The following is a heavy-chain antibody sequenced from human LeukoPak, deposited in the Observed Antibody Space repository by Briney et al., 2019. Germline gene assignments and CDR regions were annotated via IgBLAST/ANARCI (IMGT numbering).Heavy chain of an antibody. Sequence: GASVKVSCKASGGTFSSYAISWVRQAPGQGLEWMGGIIPIFGTANYAQKFQGRVTITADESTSTAYMELSSLRSEDTAVYYCARGYCSSTSCLEEWFDPWGQGTLVTVSS. CDR3: ARGYCSSTSCLEEWFDP. CDR2: IIPIFGTA. J-gene: IGHJ5*02. D-gene: IGHD2-2*01. V-gene: IGHV1-69*13. CDR1: GGTFSSYA.